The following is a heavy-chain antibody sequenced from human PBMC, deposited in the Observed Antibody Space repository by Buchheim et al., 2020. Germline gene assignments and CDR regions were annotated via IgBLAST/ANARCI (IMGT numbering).Heavy chain of an antibody. V-gene: IGHV1-69*01. Sequence: QVQLVQSGAEAKKPGSSVKVSCKASGGTFSSYAISWVRQAPGQGLEWMGGIIPIFCTANYAQKFQGRVTITADESTSTASMELSRLRSEDTAVYYCARIYYYDSSGPGGILGGSPVDYWGQGTL. CDR3: ARIYYYDSSGPGGILGGSPVDY. J-gene: IGHJ4*02. CDR2: IIPIFCTA. CDR1: GGTFSSYA. D-gene: IGHD3-22*01.